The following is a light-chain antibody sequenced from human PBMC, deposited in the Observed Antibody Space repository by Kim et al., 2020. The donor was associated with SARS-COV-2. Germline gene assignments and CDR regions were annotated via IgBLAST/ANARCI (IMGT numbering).Light chain of an antibody. CDR1: QSITSYY. Sequence: PGERATLSFTASQSITSYYLAWYQQKACQAPRLLIRGSSSRATGLPDRFSGSGSGTDSTLTISRPEPDDSAAYYCQHHGITLPFGGGTKV. V-gene: IGKV3-20*01. CDR3: QHHGITLP. J-gene: IGKJ4*02. CDR2: GSS.